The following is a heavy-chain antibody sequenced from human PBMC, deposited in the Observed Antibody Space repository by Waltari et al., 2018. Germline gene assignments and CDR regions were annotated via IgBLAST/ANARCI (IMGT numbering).Heavy chain of an antibody. Sequence: QVQLVESGGGVVQPGRSLRLSCAASGFTFSSYGMHWVRQAPGKGREWVAVIGYDGSNKYYADSVKGRFTISRDNSKNTRYLQMNSLRAEDTAVYYCAKDRGDYFDYWGQGTLVTVSS. CDR1: GFTFSSYG. J-gene: IGHJ4*02. CDR3: AKDRGDYFDY. CDR2: IGYDGSNK. V-gene: IGHV3-33*06.